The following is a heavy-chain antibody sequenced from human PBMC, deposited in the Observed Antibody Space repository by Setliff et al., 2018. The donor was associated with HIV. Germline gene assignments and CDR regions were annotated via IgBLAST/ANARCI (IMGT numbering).Heavy chain of an antibody. J-gene: IGHJ6*03. CDR1: GGSVSGYY. Sequence: SSETLSLTCAVYGGSVSGYYWSWIRQPPGKGLEWIGEINHSGSTNYNPSLESRVAIWMDTSKNQFSLRLTSVAAADTASYYCVRASHMTPGNLLHSTGPYYSYYMDVWGRGTTVTVSS. CDR2: INHSGST. V-gene: IGHV4-34*01. D-gene: IGHD4-4*01. CDR3: VRASHMTPGNLLHSTGPYYSYYMDV.